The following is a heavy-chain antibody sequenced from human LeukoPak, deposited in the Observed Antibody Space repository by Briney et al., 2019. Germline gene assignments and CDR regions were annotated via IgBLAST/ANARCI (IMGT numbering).Heavy chain of an antibody. J-gene: IGHJ6*03. CDR2: MNPNSGNT. CDR1: GYTFTSYD. V-gene: IGHV1-8*01. CDR3: ARGRKVRGVMRGYYYYYYMDV. D-gene: IGHD3-10*01. Sequence: GASVKLSCKASGYTFTSYDINWVRQATGQGLEWMGWMNPNSGNTGYAQKFQGRVTMTRNTSISTAYMELSSLRSEDTAVYYCARGRKVRGVMRGYYYYYYMDVWGKGTTVSVSS.